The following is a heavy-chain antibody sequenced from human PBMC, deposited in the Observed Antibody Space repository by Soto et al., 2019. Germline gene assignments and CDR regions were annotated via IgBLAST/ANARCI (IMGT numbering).Heavy chain of an antibody. J-gene: IGHJ6*02. CDR1: RCAGYG. Sequence: RCAGYGGGCVRQMPGKGLEWMGIIYPGDSDTRYSPSFQGQVTISADKSISTAYLQWSSLKASDTAMYYCARSGSVTTDYYYSGTDVWGHGTTVTVSS. CDR3: ARSGSVTTDYYYSGTDV. V-gene: IGHV5-51*01. CDR2: IYPGDSDT. D-gene: IGHD4-17*01.